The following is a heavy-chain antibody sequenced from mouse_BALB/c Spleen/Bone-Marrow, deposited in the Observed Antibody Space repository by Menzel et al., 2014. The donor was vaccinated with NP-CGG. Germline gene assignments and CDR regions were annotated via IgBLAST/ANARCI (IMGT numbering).Heavy chain of an antibody. CDR1: GVDFSRYW. CDR2: INPDSSTI. V-gene: IGHV4-1*02. CDR3: AXQNYYGRSDY. D-gene: IGHD1-1*01. J-gene: IGHJ2*01. Sequence: GVDFSRYWMSWVRQAPGKGLEWIGEINPDSSTINYTPSLKDKFIISRDNAKNTLYLQMSKVRSEDTVLYYCAXQNYYGRSDYWGQGTTLTVSS.